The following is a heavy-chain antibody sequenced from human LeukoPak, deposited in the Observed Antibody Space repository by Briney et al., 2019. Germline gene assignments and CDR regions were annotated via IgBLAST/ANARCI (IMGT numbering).Heavy chain of an antibody. Sequence: PGGSLRLSCAASGFTFSSYWMSWVRQAPGKGREWVANIKQDRRENYYVDSVKGRFTNSRHNAKNSLYLQMNSLRAEDTAVYYCARVKMVRGRSMDVWGQGTTVTVSS. CDR2: IKQDRREN. CDR3: ARVKMVRGRSMDV. CDR1: GFTFSSYW. V-gene: IGHV3-7*01. D-gene: IGHD3-10*01. J-gene: IGHJ6*02.